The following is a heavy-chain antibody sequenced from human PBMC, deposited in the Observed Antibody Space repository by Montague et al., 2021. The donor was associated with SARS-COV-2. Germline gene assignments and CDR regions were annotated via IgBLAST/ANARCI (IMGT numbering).Heavy chain of an antibody. CDR3: AREYPPPLWFGELDCYGMDV. CDR2: PYFKYKWYN. J-gene: IGHJ6*01. D-gene: IGHD3-10*01. CDR1: GDSVAGHRRR. V-gene: IGHV6-1*01. Sequence: CAISGDSVAGHRRRSDWHTSSLQSPFKCLCRPYFKYKWYNDYAVSVKSRITINPDTSKNQFSLQLNSVTPEDTAAYYCAREYPPPLWFGELDCYGMDVWGQGTTVTVSS.